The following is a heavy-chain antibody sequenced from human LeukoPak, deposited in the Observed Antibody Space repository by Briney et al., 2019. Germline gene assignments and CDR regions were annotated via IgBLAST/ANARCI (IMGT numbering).Heavy chain of an antibody. CDR1: GYTFTGYY. CDR3: ARDHKTKIDY. V-gene: IGHV1-2*02. CDR2: INPNSGGT. Sequence: ASVKVSCKASGYTFTGYYMHWVRQAPGQGLEWMGWINPNSGGTNYVEKSQGRVTMTRDTSISTVYMELSRLRSDDTAVYYCARDHKTKIDYWGQGTLVTVSS. J-gene: IGHJ4*02.